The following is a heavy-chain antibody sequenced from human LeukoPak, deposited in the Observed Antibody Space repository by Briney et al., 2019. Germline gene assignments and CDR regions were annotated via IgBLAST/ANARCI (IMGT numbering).Heavy chain of an antibody. V-gene: IGHV3-21*01. CDR1: GFTFSSHS. CDR3: ASGYWYFDL. J-gene: IGHJ2*01. D-gene: IGHD3-22*01. CDR2: ISTTTSYI. Sequence: GGSLRLSCAAPGFTFSSHSMNWVRQAPGRGLEWVSSISTTTSYIYYADSVKGRFTISRDNAKNSLSLQMNSLRAEDTAVYYCASGYWYFDLWGRGTLVTVSS.